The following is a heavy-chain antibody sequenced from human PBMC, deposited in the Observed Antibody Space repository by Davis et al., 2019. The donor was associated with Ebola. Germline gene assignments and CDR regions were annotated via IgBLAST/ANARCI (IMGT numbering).Heavy chain of an antibody. D-gene: IGHD4-11*01. CDR1: GFGFGSCD. Sequence: GESLKISCAASGFGFGSCDMSWVRQAPGKGLEWVSGIYGGDTHYADSMKGRFTISRDNSKNTLHLQMNSLRVEDTAVYFCAREPTGNYYYFYGMDVWGKGTTVSVSS. V-gene: IGHV3-53*01. CDR2: IYGGDT. CDR3: AREPTGNYYYFYGMDV. J-gene: IGHJ6*04.